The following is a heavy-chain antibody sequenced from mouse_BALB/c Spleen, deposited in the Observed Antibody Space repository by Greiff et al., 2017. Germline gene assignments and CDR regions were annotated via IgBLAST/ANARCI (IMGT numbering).Heavy chain of an antibody. CDR3: GRGGNYFDY. Sequence: VQLKHSAPHLVKLGVSVKISCKASGYSSTVYFMNWVKQSHGKSLEWIGRINPYNGDTFYNQKFKGKATLTVDKSSSTAHMELLSLTSEDSAVYYCGRGGNYFDYWGQGTTLTVAS. CDR1: GYSSTVYF. CDR2: INPYNGDT. J-gene: IGHJ2*01. V-gene: IGHV1-37*01.